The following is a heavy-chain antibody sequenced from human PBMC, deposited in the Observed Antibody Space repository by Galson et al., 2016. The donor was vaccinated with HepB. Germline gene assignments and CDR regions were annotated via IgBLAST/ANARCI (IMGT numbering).Heavy chain of an antibody. CDR1: RFSLSSYA. V-gene: IGHV3-23*01. CDR3: ARDPASFYYDSRFHPHDY. Sequence: SLRLSCAASRFSLSSYAMSWVRQAPGKGLEWVSTISGNGVGTYYADSVKGRFTMSRDNSKNTLYLQMNSLRAEDTAIYYCARDPASFYYDSRFHPHDYWGQGTLVTVSS. J-gene: IGHJ4*02. CDR2: ISGNGVGT. D-gene: IGHD3-22*01.